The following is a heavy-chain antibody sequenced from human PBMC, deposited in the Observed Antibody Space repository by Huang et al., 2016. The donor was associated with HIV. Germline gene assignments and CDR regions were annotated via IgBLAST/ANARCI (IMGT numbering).Heavy chain of an antibody. J-gene: IGHJ6*02. CDR2: SKPCDSDN. V-gene: IGHV5-51*01. Sequence: EVQLVQSGAEVKKHGESLKISCKGSGYRFRSNWIGWVRLMPGKGQEWMRISKPCDSDNRYIPYCQGQVTISADKSINTAYLQWSSLKASDTAMYYCARLIGSPSFYYGLDVWGQGTTVTVSS. CDR3: ARLIGSPSFYYGLDV. D-gene: IGHD3-10*01. CDR1: GYRFRSNW.